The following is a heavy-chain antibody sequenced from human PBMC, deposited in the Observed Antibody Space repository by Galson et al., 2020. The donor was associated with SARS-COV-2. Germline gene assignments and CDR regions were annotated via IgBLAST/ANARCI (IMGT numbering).Heavy chain of an antibody. CDR3: ARARCSSTSCYNYYGMDV. Sequence: TSETLSLTCTVSGGSISSGGYYWSWIRQHPGKGLDWIGYIYYSGSTYYNPSLKSLLTISVDTSKNQLSLKLSSVTAADTAVYYCARARCSSTSCYNYYGMDVWGQGTTVTVSS. CDR2: IYYSGST. D-gene: IGHD2-2*01. CDR1: GGSISSGGYY. J-gene: IGHJ6*02. V-gene: IGHV4-31*01.